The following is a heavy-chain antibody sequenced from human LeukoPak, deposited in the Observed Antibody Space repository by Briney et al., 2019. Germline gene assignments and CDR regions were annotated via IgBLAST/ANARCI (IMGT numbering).Heavy chain of an antibody. CDR2: ISYDGSNK. Sequence: PGGSLRLSCAASGFTFSSYAMHWVRQAPGKGLEWVAVISYDGSNKYYADSVKGRFTISRDNSKNTLYLQMNSLRAEDTAVYYCARDSDSNQDYYYMYVWGKGTTVTVSS. CDR3: ARDSDSNQDYYYMYV. V-gene: IGHV3-30*04. D-gene: IGHD4-11*01. CDR1: GFTFSSYA. J-gene: IGHJ6*03.